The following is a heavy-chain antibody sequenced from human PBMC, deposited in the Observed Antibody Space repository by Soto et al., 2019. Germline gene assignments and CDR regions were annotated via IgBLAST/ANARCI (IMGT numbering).Heavy chain of an antibody. CDR2: ISGSGGST. CDR1: GFTFSSYA. Sequence: PGGSLRLSCAASGFTFSSYAMSWVRQAPGKGLEWVSAISGSGGSTYYADSVKGRFTISRDNSKNTLYLQMNSLRAEDTAVYYCGALLQWLVQVIGYWGQGTLVTVSS. J-gene: IGHJ4*02. D-gene: IGHD6-19*01. CDR3: GALLQWLVQVIGY. V-gene: IGHV3-23*01.